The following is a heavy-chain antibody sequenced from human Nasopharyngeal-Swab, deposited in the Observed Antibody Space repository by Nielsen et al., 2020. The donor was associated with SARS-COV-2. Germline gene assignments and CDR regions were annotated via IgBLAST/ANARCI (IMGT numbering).Heavy chain of an antibody. CDR2: ISGSGRTT. CDR3: AKGRTDSSS. J-gene: IGHJ4*02. D-gene: IGHD6-13*01. Sequence: GESLKISCAASGFTFDSYAMSWVRQAPGKGLEWVSTISGSGRTTYYADSVKGRFTISRDISKNTLYLQMNSLRTEDTAVYYCAKGRTDSSSWGQGTLVTVSS. CDR1: GFTFDSYA. V-gene: IGHV3-23*01.